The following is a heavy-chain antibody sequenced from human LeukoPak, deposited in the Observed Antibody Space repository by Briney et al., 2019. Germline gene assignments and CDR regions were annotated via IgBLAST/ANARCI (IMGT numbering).Heavy chain of an antibody. CDR1: GFTFSSYG. CDR3: ARESLPGAYYYDSSGSYGMDV. D-gene: IGHD3-22*01. J-gene: IGHJ6*02. CDR2: IWYEGSNK. V-gene: IGHV3-33*08. Sequence: PGGSLRLSCAASGFTFSSYGMHWVRQAPGKGLEWVAVIWYEGSNKYYADSVKGRFTISRDNSKNTLYLQMNSLRAEDTAVYYCARESLPGAYYYDSSGSYGMDVWGQGTTVTVSS.